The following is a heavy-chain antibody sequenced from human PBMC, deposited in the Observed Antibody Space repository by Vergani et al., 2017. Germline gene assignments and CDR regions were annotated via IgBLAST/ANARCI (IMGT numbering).Heavy chain of an antibody. CDR1: GGSFSGYY. J-gene: IGHJ6*03. V-gene: IGHV4-34*01. CDR2: INHSGST. D-gene: IGHD3-10*01. Sequence: QVQLQQWGAGLLKPSETLSLTCAVYGGSFSGYYWSWIRQPPGKGLEWIGEINHSGSTNYNPSLKSRVTISVDTSKNQFSLKLSSVTAADTAVYYCARGLLWFGDYYYYYYMDVWGKGTTVTVSS. CDR3: ARGLLWFGDYYYYYYMDV.